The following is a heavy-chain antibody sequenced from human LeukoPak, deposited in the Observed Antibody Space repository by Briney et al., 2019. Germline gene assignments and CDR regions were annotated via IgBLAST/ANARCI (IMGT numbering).Heavy chain of an antibody. V-gene: IGHV3-21*01. J-gene: IGHJ4*02. CDR2: ISSSSSYI. Sequence: GGSLRLXCAVSGFTFSSYSMNWVRQAPGKGLEWVSSISSSSSYIYYADSVKGRFTISRDNAKNSLYLQMNSLRAEDTAVYYCASSTYYDFWSGYYFDYWGQGTLVTVSS. D-gene: IGHD3-3*01. CDR3: ASSTYYDFWSGYYFDY. CDR1: GFTFSSYS.